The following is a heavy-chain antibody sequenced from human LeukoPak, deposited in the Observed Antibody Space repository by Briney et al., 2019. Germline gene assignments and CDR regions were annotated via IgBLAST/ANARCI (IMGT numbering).Heavy chain of an antibody. Sequence: SETLSLTCTVSGGSISSYYWSWIRQPAGKGQEWIGRIYTSGSTNYNPSLKSRVTMSVDTSKNQFSLKLSSVTAADTAVYYCAREAFGELENWFDPWGQGTLVTVSS. V-gene: IGHV4-4*07. CDR1: GGSISSYY. CDR3: AREAFGELENWFDP. J-gene: IGHJ5*02. D-gene: IGHD3-10*01. CDR2: IYTSGST.